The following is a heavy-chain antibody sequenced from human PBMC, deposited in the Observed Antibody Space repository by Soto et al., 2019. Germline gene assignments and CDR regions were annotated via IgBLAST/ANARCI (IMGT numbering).Heavy chain of an antibody. J-gene: IGHJ4*02. CDR3: ARRRWGYSGYDLYFDY. Sequence: ASVKVSCKASGYTFTSYGISWVRQAPGQGLEWMGWISAYNGNTNYAQKLQGRVTMTTDTSTSTAYMELRSLRSDDTAVYYCARRRWGYSGYDLYFDYWGQGTLVTVSS. CDR2: ISAYNGNT. CDR1: GYTFTSYG. D-gene: IGHD5-12*01. V-gene: IGHV1-18*01.